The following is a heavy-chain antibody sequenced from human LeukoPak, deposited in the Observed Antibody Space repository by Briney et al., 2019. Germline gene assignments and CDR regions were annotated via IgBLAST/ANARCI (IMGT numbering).Heavy chain of an antibody. V-gene: IGHV1-24*01. CDR1: GYTLTELS. CDR2: FDPEDGET. D-gene: IGHD6-19*01. J-gene: IGHJ6*04. CDR3: ATSGIAVAGRHYYYGMDV. Sequence: ASVKVSCKVSGYTLTELSMHWVRQAPGKGLEWMGGFDPEDGETIYAQKFQGRVTMTEDTSTDTAYMELSSLRSEDTAVYYCATSGIAVAGRHYYYGMDVWGKGTTVTVSS.